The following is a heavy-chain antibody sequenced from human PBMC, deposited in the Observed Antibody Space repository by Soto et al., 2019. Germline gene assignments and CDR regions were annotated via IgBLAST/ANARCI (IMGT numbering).Heavy chain of an antibody. CDR3: ARGLRWVDY. V-gene: IGHV4-59*01. D-gene: IGHD4-17*01. CDR2: IYYSGST. Sequence: PSETLSLTCTVSGGSISSYYWSWIRQPPGKGLEWIGYIYYSGSTNYNPSLKSRVTISVDTSKNQFSLKLSSVTAADTAVYYCARGLRWVDYWGKGTLGTDSS. CDR1: GGSISSYY. J-gene: IGHJ4*02.